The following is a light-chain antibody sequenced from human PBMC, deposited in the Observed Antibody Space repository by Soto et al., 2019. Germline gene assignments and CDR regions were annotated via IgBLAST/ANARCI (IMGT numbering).Light chain of an antibody. Sequence: SSELTQPPSVSVFPGQTATITCGGKNIETYSVHWYQLKPGQAPVLVVYDDSDRPSGIPERFSGSYSGNTASLTISRVEAGDEADYYCQVWHSISDHVVFGGGTKVTVL. V-gene: IGLV3-21*02. CDR1: NIETYS. J-gene: IGLJ2*01. CDR2: DDS. CDR3: QVWHSISDHVV.